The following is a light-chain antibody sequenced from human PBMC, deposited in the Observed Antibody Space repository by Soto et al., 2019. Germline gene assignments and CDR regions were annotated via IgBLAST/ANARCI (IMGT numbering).Light chain of an antibody. CDR1: SSDVGGYNY. V-gene: IGLV2-14*01. CDR3: SSHTSYSTRV. Sequence: SALTHPSFVFGASGQAIAPSCTGTSSDVGGYNYVSWYQQHPGKAPKLMIHEVSNRPSGISDRFSGSKSGNTASLTISGLQADDEADYYCSSHTSYSTRVFGTGTKVTVL. CDR2: EVS. J-gene: IGLJ1*01.